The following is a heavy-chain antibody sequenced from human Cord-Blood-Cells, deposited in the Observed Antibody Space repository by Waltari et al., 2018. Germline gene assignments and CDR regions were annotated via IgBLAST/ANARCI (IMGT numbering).Heavy chain of an antibody. V-gene: IGHV3-7*01. J-gene: IGHJ4*02. CDR2: IKQDGSEK. Sequence: EVQLVESGGGLVQPGGSLSLSCAAPGFTFSSYWMRGVRQAPGKGLEWVANIKQDGSEKYYVDSVKGRFTISRDNAKNSLYLQMNSLRAEDTAVYYCARARQYSSGWHTFGYWGQGTLVTVSS. CDR3: ARARQYSSGWHTFGY. D-gene: IGHD6-19*01. CDR1: GFTFSSYW.